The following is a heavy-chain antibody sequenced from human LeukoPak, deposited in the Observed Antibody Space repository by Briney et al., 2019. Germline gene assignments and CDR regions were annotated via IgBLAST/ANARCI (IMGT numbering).Heavy chain of an antibody. J-gene: IGHJ4*02. D-gene: IGHD2-15*01. V-gene: IGHV5-51*01. CDR3: ARQIITDCSGGICYSYYFDY. CDR1: GYSFSSYW. CDR2: IYPGDSDT. Sequence: PGESLKISCKGSGYSFSSYWIGWVRQMPGKGLEWMGIIYPGDSDTRYSPSFQGQVTISADKSISTAYLQWSSLKASDTAIYYCARQIITDCSGGICYSYYFDYWGQGTLVTVS.